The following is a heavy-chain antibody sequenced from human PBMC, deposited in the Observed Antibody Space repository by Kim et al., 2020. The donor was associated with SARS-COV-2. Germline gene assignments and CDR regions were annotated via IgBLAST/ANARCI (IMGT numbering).Heavy chain of an antibody. Sequence: SETLSLTCTVSGGSISSSSYYWGWIRQPPGKGLEWIGSIYYSGSTYYNPSLKSRVTISVDTSKNQFSLKLSSVTAADTAVYYCARTYYDILTGYFPLDYWGQGTLVTVSS. CDR3: ARTYYDILTGYFPLDY. D-gene: IGHD3-9*01. J-gene: IGHJ4*02. CDR1: GGSISSSSYY. V-gene: IGHV4-39*01. CDR2: IYYSGST.